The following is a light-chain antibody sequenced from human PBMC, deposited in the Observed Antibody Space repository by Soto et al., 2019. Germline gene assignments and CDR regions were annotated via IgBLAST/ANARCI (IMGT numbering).Light chain of an antibody. J-gene: IGKJ4*01. V-gene: IGKV3-11*01. CDR2: DAS. CDR3: QQRSDWPST. Sequence: DIVLTQSPATLSLAPGERATLSCRASQSVSRYLAWYQQKPGQAPRLLIYDASNRATGIAARFSGSGSGTGFTLTISSLEPEDFAVSYCQQRSDWPSTFGGGTKVEI. CDR1: QSVSRY.